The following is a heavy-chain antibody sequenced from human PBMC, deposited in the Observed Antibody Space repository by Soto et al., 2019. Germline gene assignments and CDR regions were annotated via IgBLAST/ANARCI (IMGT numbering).Heavy chain of an antibody. V-gene: IGHV3-74*01. Sequence: GGSLRLSCAASGFTFSSYWMHWVRQAPGKGLVWVSRINSDGSSTSYADSVKGRFTISRDNAKNTLYLQMNSLRAEDTAVYYCAKRPRALLTFDYWGQGTLVTVSS. CDR3: AKRPRALLTFDY. CDR1: GFTFSSYW. J-gene: IGHJ4*02. D-gene: IGHD1-26*01. CDR2: INSDGSST.